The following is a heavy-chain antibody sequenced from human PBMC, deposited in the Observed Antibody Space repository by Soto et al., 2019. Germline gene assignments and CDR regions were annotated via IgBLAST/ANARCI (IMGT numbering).Heavy chain of an antibody. Sequence: PGGSLRLSCAASGFTFSSYAMSWVRQAPGKGLEWVSAISGSGGSTYYADSVKGRFTISRDNAKNSLYLQMNSLRAEDTAVYYCARCGSITRCHLLFKSRGQGTLVTVSS. D-gene: IGHD2-2*01. CDR2: ISGSGGST. CDR3: ARCGSITRCHLLFKS. J-gene: IGHJ4*02. CDR1: GFTFSSYA. V-gene: IGHV3-23*01.